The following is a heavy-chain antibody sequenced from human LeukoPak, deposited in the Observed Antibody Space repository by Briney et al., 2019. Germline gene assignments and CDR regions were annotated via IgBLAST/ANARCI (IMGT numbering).Heavy chain of an antibody. V-gene: IGHV3-74*01. D-gene: IGHD4-17*01. Sequence: PGGSLRLSCAASGFTFSSYWMHWVRQAPGKGLVWVSRINSDGSSTSYADSVKGRFTISRDNAKNTLYLQMNSLRAEDTAVYYCARYGDYQYYFDYWGQGTLVTVSS. J-gene: IGHJ4*02. CDR3: ARYGDYQYYFDY. CDR2: INSDGSST. CDR1: GFTFSSYW.